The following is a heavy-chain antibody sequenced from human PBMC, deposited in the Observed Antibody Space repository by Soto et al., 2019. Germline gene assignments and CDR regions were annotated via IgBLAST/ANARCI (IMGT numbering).Heavy chain of an antibody. V-gene: IGHV4-31*03. CDR2: IYYSGLT. J-gene: IGHJ4*02. D-gene: IGHD3-16*01. CDR1: GGSMSSEGYY. Sequence: QVQLQESGPGLVEPSQTLSLTCSVSGGSMSSEGYYWSWIRQHPGRGLEWIGYIYYSGLTDYNPSRKSRLTISVDKAKNEFDLKMRSVTAADTAVYYCAYLRGFTGYPGYWGQGTLVTVSS. CDR3: AYLRGFTGYPGY.